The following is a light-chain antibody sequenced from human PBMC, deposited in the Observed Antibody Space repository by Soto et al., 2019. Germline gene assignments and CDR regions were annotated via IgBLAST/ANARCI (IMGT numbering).Light chain of an antibody. CDR2: GAS. V-gene: IGKV3-20*01. CDR1: QSVSSSY. CDR3: QQYSSSPREFT. J-gene: IGKJ3*01. Sequence: EIVLTQSPGTLSVSPGERVTLSCRASQSVSSSYLAWYQQRPGQAPRLLIFGASYRATGIPDRISGSGSGTDFTLTISRLEPEDFAVYYCQQYSSSPREFTFGPGTKVDGK.